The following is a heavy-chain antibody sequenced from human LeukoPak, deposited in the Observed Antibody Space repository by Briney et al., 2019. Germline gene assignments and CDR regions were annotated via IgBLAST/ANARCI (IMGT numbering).Heavy chain of an antibody. CDR2: INHSGST. Sequence: PSETLSLTCTVSGYSISSGYYWGWIRQPPGKGLEWIGEINHSGSTNYNPSLKSRVTISLDTSKNQFSLKLSSVTAADTAVYYCTRQIQNGYDPWGQGNLVTVSS. CDR3: TRQIQNGYDP. D-gene: IGHD5-24*01. CDR1: GYSISSGYY. J-gene: IGHJ5*02. V-gene: IGHV4-38-2*02.